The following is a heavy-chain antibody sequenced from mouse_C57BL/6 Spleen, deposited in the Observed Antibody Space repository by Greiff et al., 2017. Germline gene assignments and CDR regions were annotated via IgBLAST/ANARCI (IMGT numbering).Heavy chain of an antibody. CDR2: ISSGSSTI. V-gene: IGHV5-17*01. CDR3: ATYDYDTRGYFDY. Sequence: EVQGVESGGGLVKPGGSLKLSCAASGFTFSDYGMHWVRQAPEKGLEWVAYISSGSSTIYYADTVKGRFTISRDNAKNTLFLQMTSLRSEDTAMYYCATYDYDTRGYFDYWGQGTTLTVSS. CDR1: GFTFSDYG. D-gene: IGHD2-4*01. J-gene: IGHJ2*01.